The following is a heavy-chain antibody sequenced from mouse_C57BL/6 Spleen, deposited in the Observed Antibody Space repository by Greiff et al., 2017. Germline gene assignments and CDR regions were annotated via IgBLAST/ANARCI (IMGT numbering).Heavy chain of an antibody. V-gene: IGHV14-2*01. CDR2: IDPEDGET. CDR3: ARPSTVVAPYYFDF. D-gene: IGHD1-1*01. Sequence: VQLKESGAELVKPGASVKLSCTASGFNIKDYYMHWVKQRTEQGLEWIGRIDPEDGETKYAPKFQGKATITADTSSNTAYLQLSSLTSEDTSVYYCARPSTVVAPYYFDFWGQGTTLTVSS. J-gene: IGHJ2*01. CDR1: GFNIKDYY.